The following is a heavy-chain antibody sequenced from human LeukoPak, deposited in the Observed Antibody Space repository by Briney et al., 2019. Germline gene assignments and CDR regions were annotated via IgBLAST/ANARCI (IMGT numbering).Heavy chain of an antibody. CDR3: TTDLVQQWLVMYWVDY. Sequence: GGSLRLSCAASGFTFSNAWMSWVRQAPGKGLGWVGRIKSKTDGGTTDYAAPVKGRFTISRDDSKNTLYLQMNSLKTEDTAVYYCTTDLVQQWLVMYWVDYWGQGTLVTVSS. CDR2: IKSKTDGGTT. V-gene: IGHV3-15*01. J-gene: IGHJ4*02. D-gene: IGHD6-19*01. CDR1: GFTFSNAW.